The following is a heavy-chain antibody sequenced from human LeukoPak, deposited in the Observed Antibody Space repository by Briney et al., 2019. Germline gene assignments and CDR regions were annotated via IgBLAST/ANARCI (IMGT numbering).Heavy chain of an antibody. Sequence: GGSLRLSCAVSGFTFSSSWMSWVRQTPGKGLEWVANIKHDGSEKSYVDSVKGRFTISRDNAANSLYLQMNSLRVEDTAVYYCAREPPARASGSYQGYWGQGTMVTVSS. CDR1: GFTFSSSW. D-gene: IGHD3-10*01. CDR2: IKHDGSEK. J-gene: IGHJ4*02. V-gene: IGHV3-7*01. CDR3: AREPPARASGSYQGY.